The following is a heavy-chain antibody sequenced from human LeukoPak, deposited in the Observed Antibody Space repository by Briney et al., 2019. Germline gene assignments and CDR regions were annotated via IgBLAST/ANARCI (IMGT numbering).Heavy chain of an antibody. CDR1: GGSISSTTYY. J-gene: IGHJ4*02. D-gene: IGHD6-19*01. V-gene: IGHV4-39*07. CDR3: ARDYHSSGWLY. Sequence: PSETLSLTCTVSGGSISSTTYYWGWIRQPPGKGLEWIGSIYYTGTTYYNPSLKSRVTISVDTSKNQFSLKLNSVTAADTAVYYCARDYHSSGWLYWGQGTLVTVSS. CDR2: IYYTGTT.